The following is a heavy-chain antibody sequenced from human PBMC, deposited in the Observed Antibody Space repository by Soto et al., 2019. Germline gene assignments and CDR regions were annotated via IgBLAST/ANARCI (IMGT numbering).Heavy chain of an antibody. V-gene: IGHV1-2*02. D-gene: IGHD2-8*01. Sequence: QVQLVQSGAEMKKLAASVKVSCKASGYSFTHYYVHLVRQAPGQGLEWMGWINPYTSTTTYAPKFEGRISMTRDKSVSTAYMELSGLRSDDSALYFCARASGSPRTVYAPLGFWGQGTLVAVSS. CDR1: GYSFTHYY. CDR3: ARASGSPRTVYAPLGF. J-gene: IGHJ4*02. CDR2: INPYTSTT.